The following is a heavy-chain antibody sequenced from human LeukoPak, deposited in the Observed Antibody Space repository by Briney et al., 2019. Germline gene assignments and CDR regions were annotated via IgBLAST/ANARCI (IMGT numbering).Heavy chain of an antibody. CDR3: AKDLDYGDYFSVYGY. Sequence: GGSLRLSCAASGFTFSSYEMNWVRQAPGKGLEWVSYISSSGSTIYYADSVKGRFTISRDNAKNSLCLQMNSLRAEDTAVYYCAKDLDYGDYFSVYGYWGQGTLVTVSS. CDR1: GFTFSSYE. D-gene: IGHD4-17*01. V-gene: IGHV3-48*03. J-gene: IGHJ4*02. CDR2: ISSSGSTI.